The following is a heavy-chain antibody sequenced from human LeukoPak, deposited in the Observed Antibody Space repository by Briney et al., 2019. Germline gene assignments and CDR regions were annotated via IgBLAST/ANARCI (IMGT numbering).Heavy chain of an antibody. Sequence: SVKVSCKTSGGTFNNSANSWVRQAPGQGLEWLGGIMPLFGTAGYAQKFQGRVTITNDESTRTVYLELTSLTSDDTAVYYCARDVHGDYGSGWFDPWGQGTLVSVSS. V-gene: IGHV1-69*05. CDR2: IMPLFGTA. CDR1: GGTFNNSA. J-gene: IGHJ5*02. CDR3: ARDVHGDYGSGWFDP. D-gene: IGHD4-17*01.